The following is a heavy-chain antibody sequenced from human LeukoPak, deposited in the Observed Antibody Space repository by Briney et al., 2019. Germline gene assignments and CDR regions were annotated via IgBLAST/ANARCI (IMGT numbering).Heavy chain of an antibody. CDR3: AKGQVDNYYDSSGYYQLPSH. V-gene: IGHV3-23*01. D-gene: IGHD3-22*01. Sequence: GGSLRLSCAASGFTFSSYGMSWVRQAPGKGLEWVSAISGRGGSTYYADSVKGRFTISRDNSKNTLYLQMNSLRAEDTAVYYCAKGQVDNYYDSSGYYQLPSHWGQGTLVTVSS. CDR2: ISGRGGST. J-gene: IGHJ4*02. CDR1: GFTFSSYG.